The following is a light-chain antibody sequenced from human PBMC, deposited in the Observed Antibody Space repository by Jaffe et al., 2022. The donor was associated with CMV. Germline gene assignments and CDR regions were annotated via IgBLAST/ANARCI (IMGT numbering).Light chain of an antibody. CDR1: SSDIGSYDL. CDR3: CSYAGSRTYWV. CDR2: EVN. J-gene: IGLJ3*02. Sequence: QSALTQPASVSESPGQAITISCTGTSSDIGSYDLVSWYRQHPGKAPQLLIYEVNNRPSEVSHRFSGSKSGNTASLTISGLQAEDEAEYYCCSYAGSRTYWVFGGGTKVTVL. V-gene: IGLV2-23*02.